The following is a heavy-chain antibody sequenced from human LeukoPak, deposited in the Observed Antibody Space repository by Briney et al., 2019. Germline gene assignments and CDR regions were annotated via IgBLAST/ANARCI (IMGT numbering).Heavy chain of an antibody. CDR2: ISAYNGNT. J-gene: IGHJ5*02. Sequence: ASVKVSCKASGYTFTSYGISWVRQAPGQGLEWMGWISAYNGNTNYAQKLQGRVTMTTDTSTSTAYMELRSLRSDDTAVYYCARGDSGHDGLNWFDPWGQGTLVTVSS. D-gene: IGHD5-12*01. CDR3: ARGDSGHDGLNWFDP. CDR1: GYTFTSYG. V-gene: IGHV1-18*01.